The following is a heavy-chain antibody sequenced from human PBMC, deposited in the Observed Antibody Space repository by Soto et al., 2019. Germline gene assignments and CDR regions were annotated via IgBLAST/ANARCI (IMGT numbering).Heavy chain of an antibody. CDR2: ISDDGGSE. J-gene: IGHJ6*02. CDR1: GFPFNPFG. V-gene: IGHV3-30*18. CDR3: AKERTASFNFSHYDALDV. D-gene: IGHD2-2*01. Sequence: GGSLKISCAASGFPFNPFGMHWVRQAPGKGLEWVAVISDDGGSEYYADSVKGRFTISKDTSRNTLYLQVNSLRREDTAVYDCAKERTASFNFSHYDALDVWGQGATVTVSS.